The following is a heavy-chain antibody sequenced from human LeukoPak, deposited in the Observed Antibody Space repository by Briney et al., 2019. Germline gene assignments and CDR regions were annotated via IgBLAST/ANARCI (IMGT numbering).Heavy chain of an antibody. CDR3: AKVLGYSYGFGY. CDR1: GFTFSSYA. J-gene: IGHJ4*02. CDR2: ISGSGGST. Sequence: GGSLRLSCAASGFTFSSYARRWVRQAPGKGLEWVSAISGSGGSTYYADSVKGRFTISRDNSKNTLYLQMNSLRAEDTAVYYCAKVLGYSYGFGYWGQGTLVTVSS. D-gene: IGHD5-18*01. V-gene: IGHV3-23*01.